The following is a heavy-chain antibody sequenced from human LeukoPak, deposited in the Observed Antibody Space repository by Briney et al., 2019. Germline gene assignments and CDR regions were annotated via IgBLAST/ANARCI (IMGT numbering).Heavy chain of an antibody. V-gene: IGHV3-30*03. CDR3: ARDRSGLTTWNWFDP. D-gene: IGHD3-3*01. J-gene: IGHJ5*02. CDR2: ISYDGSNK. Sequence: GGSLRLSCAASGFTFSSYSMNWVRQAPGKGLEWVAVISYDGSNKYYADSVKGRFTISRDNSKNTLYLQMNSLRAEDTAVYYCARDRSGLTTWNWFDPWGQGTLVTVSS. CDR1: GFTFSSYS.